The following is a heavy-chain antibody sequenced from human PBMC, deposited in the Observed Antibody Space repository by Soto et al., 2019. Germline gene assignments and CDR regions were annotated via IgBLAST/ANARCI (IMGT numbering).Heavy chain of an antibody. V-gene: IGHV3-23*01. J-gene: IGHJ6*02. CDR1: GFTFKNYA. CDR3: AKLKGGLGRFYGLDA. CDR2: MTGGGTT. D-gene: IGHD3-3*01. Sequence: PGGSLRLSCRASGFTFKNYAMTWVRKCPGKGLQWVSLMTGGGTTDYADSAKGRFIISRDNSKNTLSLQMHNLGADDTALYYCAKLKGGLGRFYGLDAWGQGTMVTVSS.